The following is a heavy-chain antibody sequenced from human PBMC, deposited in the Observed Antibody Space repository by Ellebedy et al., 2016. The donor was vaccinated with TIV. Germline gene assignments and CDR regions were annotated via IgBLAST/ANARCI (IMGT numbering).Heavy chain of an antibody. CDR3: VKDRSRYVWGSYTV. D-gene: IGHD3-16*01. Sequence: PGGSLRLSFSASGFTFSSYAMHWVRQPPGKGLEDVSAISSNGGSTYYADSVKGRFPISRDNSKNTLYLQMSSLRAEDTAVYYCVKDRSRYVWGSYTVWGQGTLVTVSS. V-gene: IGHV3-64D*06. J-gene: IGHJ4*02. CDR1: GFTFSSYA. CDR2: ISSNGGST.